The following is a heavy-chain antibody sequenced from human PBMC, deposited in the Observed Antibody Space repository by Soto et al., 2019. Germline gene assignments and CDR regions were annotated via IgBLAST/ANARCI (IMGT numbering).Heavy chain of an antibody. Sequence: GESLKISCKGSGYSFTSYWIGWVRQMPGKGLEWMGIIYPGDSDTRYSPSFQGQVTISADKSISTAYLQWSSLKASDTAMYYCARSILVGATKSPSEFWGQGTSVTVSS. D-gene: IGHD1-26*01. J-gene: IGHJ4*02. V-gene: IGHV5-51*01. CDR1: GYSFTSYW. CDR2: IYPGDSDT. CDR3: ARSILVGATKSPSEF.